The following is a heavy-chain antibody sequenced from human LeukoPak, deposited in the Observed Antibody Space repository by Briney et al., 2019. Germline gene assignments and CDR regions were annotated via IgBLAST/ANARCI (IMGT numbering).Heavy chain of an antibody. J-gene: IGHJ4*02. CDR2: IKQDGTEK. D-gene: IGHD3-22*01. CDR3: GSTPPNHYYASSGYYPDY. Sequence: GGSLRLSCAASGFTLSNHWMIWVRQAPGKGLECVANIKQDGTEKYYLDSVKGRFTISRDNAKNSLYLQMNSLRVEDTAVYYCGSTPPNHYYASSGYYPDYWGQGTLVTVSS. CDR1: GFTLSNHW. V-gene: IGHV3-7*01.